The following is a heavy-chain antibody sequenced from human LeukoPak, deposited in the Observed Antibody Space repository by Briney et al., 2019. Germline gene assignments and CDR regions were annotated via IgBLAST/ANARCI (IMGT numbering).Heavy chain of an antibody. D-gene: IGHD6-19*01. CDR3: ARDLDVAVAGTLGY. CDR2: IKQDGSEK. V-gene: IGHV3-7*01. CDR1: GFTFSSHW. Sequence: GGSLRLSCAASGFTFSSHWMHWVRHAPGKGLVWVANIKQDGSEKYYVDSVKGRFTISRDNAKNSLYLQMNSLRAEDTAVYYCARDLDVAVAGTLGYWDQGTLVTVSS. J-gene: IGHJ4*02.